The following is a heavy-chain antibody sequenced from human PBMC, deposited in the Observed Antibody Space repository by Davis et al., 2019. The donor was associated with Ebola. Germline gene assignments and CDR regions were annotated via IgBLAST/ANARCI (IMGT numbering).Heavy chain of an antibody. D-gene: IGHD6-19*01. V-gene: IGHV1-46*01. CDR2: INPSGGST. CDR1: GYTFTSYY. Sequence: ASVKVSCKASGYTFTSYYMHWVRQAPGQGLEWMGIINPSGGSTSYAQKFQGRVTMTRDTSTSTVYMELSSLRAEDTAVYYCAKKEQWLVGSLDYWGQGTLVTVSS. CDR3: AKKEQWLVGSLDY. J-gene: IGHJ4*02.